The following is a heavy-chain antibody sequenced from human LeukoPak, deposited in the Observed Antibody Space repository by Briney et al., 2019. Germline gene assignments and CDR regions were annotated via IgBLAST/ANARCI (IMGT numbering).Heavy chain of an antibody. CDR3: ASNYGDYYYYYGMDV. CDR1: GYTFTGYY. CDR2: INPNSGGT. Sequence: ASVKVSCKASGYTFTGYYMHWVRQAPGQGRERMGWINPNSGGTNYAQKFQGRVTMTRDTSISTAYMELSRLRSDDTAVYYCASNYGDYYYYYGMDVWGQGTTVTVSS. J-gene: IGHJ6*02. D-gene: IGHD4-17*01. V-gene: IGHV1-2*02.